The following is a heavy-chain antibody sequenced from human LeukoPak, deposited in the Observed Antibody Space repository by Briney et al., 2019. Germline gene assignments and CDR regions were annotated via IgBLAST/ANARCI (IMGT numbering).Heavy chain of an antibody. CDR3: AREFGQLVPDY. D-gene: IGHD6-6*01. CDR1: GYTFTSYY. CDR2: INPSGGST. J-gene: IGHJ4*02. Sequence: ASVKVSCKASGYTFTSYYMHWVRQAPGQGLEWMGIINPSGGSTSYAQKFQGRVTMTRDTSTSTVYMELSSLRSEDTAVYCCAREFGQLVPDYWGQGTLVTVSS. V-gene: IGHV1-46*01.